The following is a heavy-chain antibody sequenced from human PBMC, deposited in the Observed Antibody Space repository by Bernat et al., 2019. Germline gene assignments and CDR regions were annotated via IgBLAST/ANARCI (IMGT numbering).Heavy chain of an antibody. V-gene: IGHV3-15*01. CDR2: IKSKTDGGTT. CDR1: GFTFSNAW. J-gene: IGHJ3*02. CDR3: TTENDMGDFWSGLPGGI. Sequence: EVQLVESGGGLVKPGGSLRLSCASSGFTFSNAWMSWVRQAPGKGLEWVGRIKSKTDGGTTDYAAPVKGRFTISRDDSKNTLYLQMNSLKTEDTAVYYCTTENDMGDFWSGLPGGIWGQGTMVTVSS. D-gene: IGHD3-3*01.